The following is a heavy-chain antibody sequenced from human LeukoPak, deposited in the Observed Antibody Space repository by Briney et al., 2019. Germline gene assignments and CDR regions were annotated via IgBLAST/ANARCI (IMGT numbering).Heavy chain of an antibody. CDR1: GGSISSYY. Sequence: SETLSLTCTVSGGSISSYYWSWIRQPPGKGLEWIGSIYYTGSTTYNPSLKSRVTVSVDTSKNQFSLKLSSVTAADTAVYYCARHAPGYFDYWGQGALVTVSS. D-gene: IGHD3-10*01. CDR3: ARHAPGYFDY. J-gene: IGHJ4*02. V-gene: IGHV4-59*08. CDR2: IYYTGST.